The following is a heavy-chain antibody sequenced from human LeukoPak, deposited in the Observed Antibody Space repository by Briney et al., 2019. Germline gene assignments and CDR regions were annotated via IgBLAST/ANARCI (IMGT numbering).Heavy chain of an antibody. CDR2: ISGSGGST. D-gene: IGHD4-23*01. CDR1: GFTFSSYA. CDR3: ARGSRGNFDY. Sequence: GGSLRLSCAASGFTFSSYAMSWVRQAPGKGLEWVSAISGSGGSTYYADSVKGRFTISRDNAKNSLYLQMNSLRAEDTAVYYCARGSRGNFDYWGQGTLVTVSS. V-gene: IGHV3-23*01. J-gene: IGHJ4*02.